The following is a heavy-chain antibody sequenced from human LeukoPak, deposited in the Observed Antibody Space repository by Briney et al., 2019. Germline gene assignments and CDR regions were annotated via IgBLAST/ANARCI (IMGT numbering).Heavy chain of an antibody. V-gene: IGHV3-11*01. CDR3: ARDDRDFDSSGYYPYYFDY. D-gene: IGHD3-22*01. CDR1: GFTVSSNY. Sequence: GGSLRLSCAASGFTVSSNYMSWIRQAPGKGLEWVSYISSSGSTIYYADSVKGRFTISRDNAKNSLYLQMNSLRAEDTAVYYCARDDRDFDSSGYYPYYFDYWGQGTLVTVSS. J-gene: IGHJ4*02. CDR2: ISSSGSTI.